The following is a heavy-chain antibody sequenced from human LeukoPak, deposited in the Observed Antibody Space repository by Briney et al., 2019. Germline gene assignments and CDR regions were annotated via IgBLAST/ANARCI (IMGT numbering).Heavy chain of an antibody. Sequence: SETLSLTCTVSGVSISSSNSYWGLIRQPPGKGLEWIGSIYDSGSTYYNPSLKSRVTISVDTSKNQFSLKLSSVTAADTAVYYCAVVSGYYYGNFDYWGQGTLVTVSS. CDR3: AVVSGYYYGNFDY. D-gene: IGHD3-22*01. J-gene: IGHJ4*02. CDR1: GVSISSSNSY. V-gene: IGHV4-39*07. CDR2: IYDSGST.